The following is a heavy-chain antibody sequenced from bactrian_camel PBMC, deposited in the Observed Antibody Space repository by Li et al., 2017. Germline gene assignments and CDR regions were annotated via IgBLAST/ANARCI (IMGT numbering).Heavy chain of an antibody. Sequence: HVQLVESGGGSVQAGGSLRLSCKVSGHSRGSNCVGWYRLPPGRAPAEREGIAAIRRDGGETWYAASVKGRFTISHDNAKNTLYLQMNSLKPEDTAIYYCAVPALMGVCSLASSDFGHWGQGTQVTVS. J-gene: IGHJ6*01. D-gene: IGHD6*01. CDR3: AVPALMGVCSLASSDFGH. CDR2: IRRDGGET. V-gene: IGHV3S45*01. CDR1: GHSRGSNC.